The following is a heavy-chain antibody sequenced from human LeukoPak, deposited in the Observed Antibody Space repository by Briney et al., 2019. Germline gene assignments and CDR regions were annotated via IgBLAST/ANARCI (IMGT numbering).Heavy chain of an antibody. V-gene: IGHV3-53*01. J-gene: IGHJ4*02. CDR3: ARDGGIVGATNY. Sequence: PGGSLRLSCETPGFTFSILALNWVRQAPGKGLEWVSVIYSGGRTYYADSVKGRFTISRDNSKNTLYLQMNSLRADDTAVYYCARDGGIVGATNYWGQGTLVTVSS. CDR1: GFTFSILA. D-gene: IGHD1-26*01. CDR2: IYSGGRT.